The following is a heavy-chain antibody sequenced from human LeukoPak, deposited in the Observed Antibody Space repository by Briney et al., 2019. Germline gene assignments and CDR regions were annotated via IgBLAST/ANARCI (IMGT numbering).Heavy chain of an antibody. CDR1: GGSFSGYY. CDR3: ARDSPDIAAAGNYYYYYMDV. D-gene: IGHD6-13*01. Sequence: SETLSLTCAVYGGSFSGYYWSWIRQPPGKGLEWIGEINHSGSTNYNPSLKSRVTISVDTSKNQFSLKLSSVTAADTAVYYCARDSPDIAAAGNYYYYYMDVWGKGTTVTVSS. V-gene: IGHV4-34*01. CDR2: INHSGST. J-gene: IGHJ6*03.